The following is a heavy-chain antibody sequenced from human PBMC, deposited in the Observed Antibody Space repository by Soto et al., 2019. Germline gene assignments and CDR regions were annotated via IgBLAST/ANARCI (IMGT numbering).Heavy chain of an antibody. CDR2: IYHSGST. Sequence: SETLSLTCAVSGGSISSSNWWSWVRQPPGKGLEWIGEIYHSGSTNYNPSLKSRVTISVDKSKNQFSLKLSSVTAADTAVYYYARNIVVVPAATIYYYYGMDVWGQGTTVTVSS. CDR3: ARNIVVVPAATIYYYYGMDV. D-gene: IGHD2-2*01. J-gene: IGHJ6*02. CDR1: GGSISSSNW. V-gene: IGHV4-4*02.